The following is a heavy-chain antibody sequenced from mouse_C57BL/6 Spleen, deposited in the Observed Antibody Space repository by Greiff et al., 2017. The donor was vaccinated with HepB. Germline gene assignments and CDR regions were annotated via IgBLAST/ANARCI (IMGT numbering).Heavy chain of an antibody. J-gene: IGHJ4*01. CDR3: ARGLRRYAMDY. Sequence: QVQLQQPGAELVRPGTSVKLSCKASGYTFTSYWMHWVKQRPGQGLEWIGVIDPSDSYTNYNQKFKGKATLTVDTSSSTAYMQLSSLTSEDSAVYYCARGLRRYAMDYWGQGTSVTVSS. CDR1: GYTFTSYW. V-gene: IGHV1-59*01. CDR2: IDPSDSYT. D-gene: IGHD2-2*01.